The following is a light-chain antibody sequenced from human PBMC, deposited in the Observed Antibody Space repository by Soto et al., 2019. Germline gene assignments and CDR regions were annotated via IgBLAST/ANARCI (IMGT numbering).Light chain of an antibody. CDR2: GAS. CDR1: QSVSSSY. V-gene: IGKV3-20*01. CDR3: QQSGSSPRT. J-gene: IGKJ1*01. Sequence: PGERATLSCRASQSVSSSYLAWYQQKPGQAPRLLIYGASSRATGIPDRFSGSGSGTDFTLTISRLEPEDFAVYYCQQSGSSPRTFGQGTKVEIK.